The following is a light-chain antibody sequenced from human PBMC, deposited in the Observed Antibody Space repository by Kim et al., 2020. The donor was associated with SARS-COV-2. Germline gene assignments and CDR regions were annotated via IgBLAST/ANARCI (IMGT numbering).Light chain of an antibody. CDR1: SSSVGDYNY. CDR3: TSYAASNTLL. Sequence: GQYLTISGTVTSSSVGDYNYVAWYQQHPGKAPKVLIYYDDFRPSAVASRFSGYKSGNTASLTISGLQTDDEADYYCTSYAASNTLLFGGGTQLTVL. J-gene: IGLJ2*01. CDR2: YDD. V-gene: IGLV2-14*03.